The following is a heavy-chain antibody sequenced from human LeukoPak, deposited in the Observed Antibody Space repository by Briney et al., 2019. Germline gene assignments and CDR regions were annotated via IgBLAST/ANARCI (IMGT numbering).Heavy chain of an antibody. V-gene: IGHV4-59*01. Sequence: SETLSLTCTVSGDSITFYYWSWTRQPPGKGLEWIGYIYYSGSTDFNPSLKSRVTISIDTSKNQFSLNLRSVTAADTAVYYCARDAGGPRDTWGQGTLVTVSS. D-gene: IGHD2-15*01. CDR2: IYYSGST. CDR3: ARDAGGPRDT. J-gene: IGHJ5*02. CDR1: GDSITFYY.